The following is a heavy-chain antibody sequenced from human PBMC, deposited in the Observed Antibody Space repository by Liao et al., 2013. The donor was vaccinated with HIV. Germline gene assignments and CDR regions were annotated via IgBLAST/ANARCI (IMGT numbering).Heavy chain of an antibody. Sequence: QLQLQESGSGLVKPSQTLSLTCAVSGGSISSGSYSWTWIRQPPGKALEWIGYISHRGNTYYTPSLKSRLTISVDRSKNHFSLNLTSVTAADTAVYYCARGLSIAARPQYYYYYMDVWGQRDHGHRLL. J-gene: IGHJ6*03. V-gene: IGHV4-30-2*01. CDR1: GGSISSGSYS. D-gene: IGHD6-6*01. CDR3: ARGLSIAARPQYYYYYMDV. CDR2: ISHRGNT.